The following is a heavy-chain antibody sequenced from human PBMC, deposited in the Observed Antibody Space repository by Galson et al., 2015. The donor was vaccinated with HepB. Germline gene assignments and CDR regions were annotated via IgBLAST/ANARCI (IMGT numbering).Heavy chain of an antibody. Sequence: SVKVSCKASGYNFISYTMHWVRQAPGQRLEWMGWINAGNGNTKYSQKFQGRVTITRDTSASTASMELSSLRSEDTAVHYCVSGWDLLYWGQGTLVTVSS. V-gene: IGHV1-3*01. D-gene: IGHD1-26*01. CDR2: INAGNGNT. CDR1: GYNFISYT. CDR3: VSGWDLLY. J-gene: IGHJ4*02.